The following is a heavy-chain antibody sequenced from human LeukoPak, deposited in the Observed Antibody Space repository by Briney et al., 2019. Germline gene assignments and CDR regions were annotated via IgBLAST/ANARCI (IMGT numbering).Heavy chain of an antibody. Sequence: GGSLRLSCAASGFSTRTYSMGWVRQAPGKGLERVSYIGSTSIYADSVKGRFTISRDNAKNTLYLQVNSLRAEDTAVYYCARDGPPAGAGDFDYWGQGTPVTVSS. CDR3: ARDGPPAGAGDFDY. CDR2: IGSTSI. J-gene: IGHJ4*02. CDR1: GFSTRTYS. V-gene: IGHV3-48*01. D-gene: IGHD2-2*01.